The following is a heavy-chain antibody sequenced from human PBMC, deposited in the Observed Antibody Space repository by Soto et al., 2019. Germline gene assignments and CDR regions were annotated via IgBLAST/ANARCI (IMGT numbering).Heavy chain of an antibody. V-gene: IGHV3-30-3*01. CDR1: GFTFSSYA. CDR3: ARDPHGQGFDY. J-gene: IGHJ4*02. Sequence: QVQLVESGGGVVQPGRSLRLSCAASGFTFSSYAMHWVRQAPGKGLEWVAGISYDGSNKYYADSVKGRFTISRDNSKNTLYLQMNSLRAEDTAVYYCARDPHGQGFDYWGQGTLVTVSS. CDR2: ISYDGSNK.